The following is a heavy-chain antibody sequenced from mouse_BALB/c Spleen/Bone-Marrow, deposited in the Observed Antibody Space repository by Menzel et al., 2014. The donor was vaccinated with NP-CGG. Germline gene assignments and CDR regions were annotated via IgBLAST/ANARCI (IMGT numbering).Heavy chain of an antibody. CDR2: IDPSDSET. CDR3: ARWGAYFDY. V-gene: IGHV1-69*02. J-gene: IGHJ2*01. CDR1: GYTFXSYW. Sequence: LVESGAELVRPGTPVKLSCKASGYTFXSYWMNWVKQRPGRGLEWIGRIDPSDSETHYNQKFEDKATLTVDKSSSTAYIQLSSLTSEDSAVYYCARWGAYFDYWGQGTTLTVSS.